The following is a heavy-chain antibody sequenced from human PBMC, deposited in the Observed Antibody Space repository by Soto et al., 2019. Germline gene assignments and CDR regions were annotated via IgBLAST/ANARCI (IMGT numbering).Heavy chain of an antibody. CDR3: TRLGSSHDY. CDR2: VYHTGRT. V-gene: IGHV4-61*01. CDR1: GGSFKSGSYS. J-gene: IGHJ4*02. Sequence: SETLSLTCTVSGGSFKSGSYSWSWIRQPPGKGLEWIGYVYHTGRTSYNPSLKSRVSISMDTSKNQFSVNLDSVAAADTAVYYCTRLGSSHDYWGQGTLVTVSS. D-gene: IGHD6-6*01.